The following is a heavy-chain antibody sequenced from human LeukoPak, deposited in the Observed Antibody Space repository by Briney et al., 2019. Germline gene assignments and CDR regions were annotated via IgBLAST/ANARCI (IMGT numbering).Heavy chain of an antibody. CDR2: IYYSGSA. V-gene: IGHV4-31*03. J-gene: IGHJ4*02. CDR3: ARFLDFWSGYSSFDY. CDR1: GGSISSGGYY. Sequence: SETLSLTCTVSGGSISSGGYYWSWIRQHPGKGLEWIGYIYYSGSAYYNPSLKSRVTISVDTSKNQFSLKLSSVTAADTAVYYCARFLDFWSGYSSFDYWGQGTLVTVSS. D-gene: IGHD3-3*01.